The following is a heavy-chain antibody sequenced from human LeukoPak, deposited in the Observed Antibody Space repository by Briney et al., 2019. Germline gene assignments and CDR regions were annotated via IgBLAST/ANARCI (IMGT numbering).Heavy chain of an antibody. Sequence: QPGGSLRLSCAASGFTLSSYWMNWVRQAPGKGLVWVSRIASDGSSTTYADSVKGRFSISRDNAKNTLYLQMNSLRVEDTAVYYCGRGIIGWCDHWGQGSLVTVSS. J-gene: IGHJ5*02. CDR3: GRGIIGWCDH. V-gene: IGHV3-74*01. CDR1: GFTLSSYW. CDR2: IASDGSST.